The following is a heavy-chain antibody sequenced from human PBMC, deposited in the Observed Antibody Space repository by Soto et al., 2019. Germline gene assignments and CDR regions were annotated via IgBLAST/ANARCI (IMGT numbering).Heavy chain of an antibody. V-gene: IGHV3-7*01. J-gene: IGHJ6*02. CDR3: ARDRYSYYDFWSGSLPYYYYGMDV. Sequence: GGSLRLSCVASGFTFSSYWMHWVRQDPEMGLAWVSSIKKDGSEKYYVDSVKGRFTISRDNAKNSLYLQMNSLRAEDTAVYYCARDRYSYYDFWSGSLPYYYYGMDVWGQGTTVTVSS. CDR1: GFTFSSYW. CDR2: IKKDGSEK. D-gene: IGHD3-3*01.